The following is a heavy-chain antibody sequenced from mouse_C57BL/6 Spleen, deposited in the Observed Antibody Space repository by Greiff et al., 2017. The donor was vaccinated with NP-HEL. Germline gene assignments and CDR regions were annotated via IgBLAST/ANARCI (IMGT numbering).Heavy chain of an antibody. CDR3: ARRLDGYYDYYAMDY. V-gene: IGHV1-82*01. J-gene: IGHJ4*01. CDR1: GYAFSSSW. CDR2: IYPGDGDT. D-gene: IGHD2-3*01. Sequence: LVESGPELVKPGASVKISCKASGYAFSSSWMNWVKQRPGKGLEWIGRIYPGDGDTNYNGKFKGKATLTADKSSSTAYMQLSSLTSEDSAVYFCARRLDGYYDYYAMDYWGQGTSVTVSS.